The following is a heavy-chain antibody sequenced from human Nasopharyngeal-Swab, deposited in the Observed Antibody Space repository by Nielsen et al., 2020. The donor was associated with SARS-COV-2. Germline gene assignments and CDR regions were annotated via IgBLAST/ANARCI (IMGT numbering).Heavy chain of an antibody. CDR3: ASGHLVVVVAATNYYYGMDV. CDR2: IIPIFGTA. V-gene: IGHV1-69*06. CDR1: GGTFSSFA. D-gene: IGHD2-15*01. Sequence: SVKVSCKASGGTFSSFAISWVRQAPGQGLEWMGGIIPIFGTANYAQKFQGRVTITADKSTSTAYMELSSLRSEDTAVYYCASGHLVVVVAATNYYYGMDVWGQGTTVTVSS. J-gene: IGHJ6*02.